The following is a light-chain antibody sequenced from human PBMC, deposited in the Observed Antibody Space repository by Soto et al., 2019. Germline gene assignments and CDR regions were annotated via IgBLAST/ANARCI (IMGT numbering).Light chain of an antibody. CDR1: SGSVSTSYY. J-gene: IGLJ2*01. Sequence: QTVATQEHSFSGSPGRTVTLTCGLSSGSVSTSYYPSWYQQTPGQAPRTIIYSTNTRSSGVPDRFSGSILGNKAALTITGAQSDDESDYYCVLYMGSGTVVFGGGTKLTVL. V-gene: IGLV8-61*01. CDR3: VLYMGSGTVV. CDR2: STN.